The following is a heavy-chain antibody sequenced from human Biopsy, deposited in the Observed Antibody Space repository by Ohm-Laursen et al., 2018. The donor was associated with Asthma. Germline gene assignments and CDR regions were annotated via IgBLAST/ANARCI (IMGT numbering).Heavy chain of an antibody. J-gene: IGHJ6*02. CDR2: IYSGGGT. V-gene: IGHV3-53*03. D-gene: IGHD5-12*01. Sequence: SLRLSCAASGFTVSSNGMSWVRQPPGKGLEWVSVIYSGGGTFYADSVKGRVTISRDISKNTLSLQMNSLRAEDTAVYYCARGYSGSDRIVYYYSGLEVWGQGTTVTVSS. CDR3: ARGYSGSDRIVYYYSGLEV. CDR1: GFTVSSNG.